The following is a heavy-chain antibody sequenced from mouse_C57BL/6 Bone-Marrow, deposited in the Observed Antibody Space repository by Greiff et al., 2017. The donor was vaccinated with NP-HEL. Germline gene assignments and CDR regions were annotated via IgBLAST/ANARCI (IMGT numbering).Heavy chain of an antibody. CDR1: GFSLTSYA. V-gene: IGHV2-9-1*01. Sequence: VQLHQSGPGLVAPSQSLSITCTVSGFSLTSYAISWVRQPPGKGLEWLGEISPGGGTTSNSALKSRLSISKDNSKSQVFLKMNRLQTDDTARYYCARNFDYPFAYWGQGTLVTVSA. D-gene: IGHD2-4*01. CDR2: ISPGGGT. CDR3: ARNFDYPFAY. J-gene: IGHJ3*01.